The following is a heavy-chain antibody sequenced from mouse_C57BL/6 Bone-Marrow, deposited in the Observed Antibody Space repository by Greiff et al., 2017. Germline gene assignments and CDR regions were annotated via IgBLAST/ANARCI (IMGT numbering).Heavy chain of an antibody. J-gene: IGHJ1*03. CDR1: GYTFTSYD. CDR2: MYPRDGST. CDR3: ARLEFDGSSGDWYFDV. V-gene: IGHV1-85*01. D-gene: IGHD1-1*01. Sequence: QVQLQQSGPELVKPGASVTLSCKASGYTFTSYDINWVKQRPGQGLEWIGWMYPRDGSTKYNEKFQGKATLTVDTSSRPAYMELHRLTSEDSAVYFCARLEFDGSSGDWYFDVWGTGTTVTVSS.